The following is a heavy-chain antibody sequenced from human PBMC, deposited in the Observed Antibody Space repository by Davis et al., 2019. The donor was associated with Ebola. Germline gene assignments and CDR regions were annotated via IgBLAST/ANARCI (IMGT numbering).Heavy chain of an antibody. CDR1: GGSMTSYY. J-gene: IGHJ6*04. CDR2: VYYTGTT. CDR3: ARGDDYPFYMDV. V-gene: IGHV4-59*01. D-gene: IGHD3-16*01. Sequence: MPSETLSLTCTISGGSMTSYYWSWIRQPPRKGPEWIGYVYYTGTTTYSPSLNSRVTISVDTSKNQFSLKLTSVTAADTAVYYCARGDDYPFYMDVWGKGTTVTVSS.